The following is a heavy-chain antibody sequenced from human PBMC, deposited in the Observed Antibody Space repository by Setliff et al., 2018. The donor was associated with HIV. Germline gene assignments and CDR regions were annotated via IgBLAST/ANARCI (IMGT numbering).Heavy chain of an antibody. Sequence: PSETLSLTCTVSGGSISGYYWSWIRQPPGKGLEWIGYIFSTGSTDYSPSLKSRVSISVDTSKNQFSLILTSMTAADTAVYFCVRGSDWLTNNYFDYWGQGTPVTVS. D-gene: IGHD3-9*01. CDR3: VRGSDWLTNNYFDY. CDR1: GGSISGYY. CDR2: IFSTGST. J-gene: IGHJ4*02. V-gene: IGHV4-59*01.